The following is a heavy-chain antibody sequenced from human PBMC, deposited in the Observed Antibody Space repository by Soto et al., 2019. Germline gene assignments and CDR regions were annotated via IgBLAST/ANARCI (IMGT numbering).Heavy chain of an antibody. D-gene: IGHD1-26*01. CDR2: IIPIFGTA. CDR3: ARGLSGSYLTYFDY. Sequence: VASVKVSCKASGGTFSSYAISWVRQAPGQGLEWMGGIIPIFGTANYAQKFQGRVTITADKSTSTAYMELSSLRSEDTAVYYCARGLSGSYLTYFDYWGQGTRGTVSS. V-gene: IGHV1-69*06. J-gene: IGHJ4*02. CDR1: GGTFSSYA.